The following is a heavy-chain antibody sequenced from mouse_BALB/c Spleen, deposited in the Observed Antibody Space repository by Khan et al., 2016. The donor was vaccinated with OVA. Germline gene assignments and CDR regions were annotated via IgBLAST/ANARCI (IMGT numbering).Heavy chain of an antibody. CDR2: ISDGGSYN. D-gene: IGHD2-1*01. Sequence: EVELVESGGGLVKPGGSLKLSCAASGFTFSDYYMYWVRQTPEKRLEWVATISDGGSYNYYPDSVKGRFTISRDDAKNKLYLQMSSLKSEATAMYYCARCYYGNPFASWGQGTLVTVSA. J-gene: IGHJ3*01. CDR1: GFTFSDYY. V-gene: IGHV5-4*02. CDR3: ARCYYGNPFAS.